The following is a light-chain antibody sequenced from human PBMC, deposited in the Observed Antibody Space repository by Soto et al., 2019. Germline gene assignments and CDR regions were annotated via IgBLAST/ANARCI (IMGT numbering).Light chain of an antibody. CDR2: GNT. Sequence: QSVLTQPPSVSGAPGQRVTISCTGSSSNIGAGFDVHWYQQLPGTAPRLVIYGNTNRPSGVPDRFSGSKSGTSASLAITGLQAEDEADYYCKSSDSSMSRIFGTGTKVTVL. J-gene: IGLJ1*01. V-gene: IGLV1-40*01. CDR3: KSSDSSMSRI. CDR1: SSNIGAGFD.